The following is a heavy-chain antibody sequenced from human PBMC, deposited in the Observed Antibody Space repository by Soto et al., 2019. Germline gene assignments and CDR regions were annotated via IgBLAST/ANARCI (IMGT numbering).Heavy chain of an antibody. V-gene: IGHV3-7*03. D-gene: IGHD3-10*01. Sequence: GGSLRLSCAASGFTFSSYWMSWVRQAPGKGLEWVANIKQDGSEKNYVDSVKGRFTISRDNAKNSLYLQMHSLRAEDMAVYYCAREQGFGELLRGYYFDYWGQGTLVTVSS. J-gene: IGHJ4*02. CDR1: GFTFSSYW. CDR2: IKQDGSEK. CDR3: AREQGFGELLRGYYFDY.